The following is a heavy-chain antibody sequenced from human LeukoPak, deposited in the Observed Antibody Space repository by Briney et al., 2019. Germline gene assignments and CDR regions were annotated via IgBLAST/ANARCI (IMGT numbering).Heavy chain of an antibody. D-gene: IGHD5-18*01. CDR2: INHSGST. Sequence: SSETLSLTCAVYGGSFSGYYWSWIRQPPGKGLKWIGEINHSGSTNYNPSLKSRVTISVDTSKNQFSLKLSSVTAADTAVYYCARGRWSYGSRYFDYWGQGTLVTVSS. V-gene: IGHV4-34*01. CDR1: GGSFSGYY. J-gene: IGHJ4*02. CDR3: ARGRWSYGSRYFDY.